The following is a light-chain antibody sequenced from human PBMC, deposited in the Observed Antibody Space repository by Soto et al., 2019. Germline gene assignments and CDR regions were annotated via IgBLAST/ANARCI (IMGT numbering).Light chain of an antibody. J-gene: IGKJ2*01. Sequence: DIQMTQSPSTLSASVGDSVTITCRASQNINKWLAWYQQKPGKAPKLLIYKASGSESWVPSRFSGSGSGTEFTLTINSLQPDDFATYYCQQYNSYSRTFGQGTKLEIK. CDR3: QQYNSYSRT. CDR2: KAS. V-gene: IGKV1-5*03. CDR1: QNINKW.